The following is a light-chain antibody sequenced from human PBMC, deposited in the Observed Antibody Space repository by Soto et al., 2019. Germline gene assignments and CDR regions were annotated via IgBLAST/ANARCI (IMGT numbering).Light chain of an antibody. CDR1: QGINTF. V-gene: IGKV1-NL1*01. CDR2: AAS. J-gene: IGKJ4*01. CDR3: QHYVNWPLT. Sequence: IQLTQSPSSLSASVGDRVTITCRASQGINTFLAWYQQKAGKAPKLLIYAASIRATGVPARFSGSGSGTDFTLTINSLQSEDFAVYYCQHYVNWPLTFGGGTKVDIK.